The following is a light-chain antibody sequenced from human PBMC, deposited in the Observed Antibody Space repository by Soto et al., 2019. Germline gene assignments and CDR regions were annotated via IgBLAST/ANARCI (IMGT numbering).Light chain of an antibody. J-gene: IGKJ1*01. CDR3: QQYNNWPPGT. Sequence: EIVMTQSPATLSVSPGERATLSCRASQSVSSNLARYQQKPGQAPRLLIYGASTRAPGIPARFSGSGSGTEFTLTISSLQSEDVAVYYCQQYNNWPPGTFGQGTKVEIK. CDR1: QSVSSN. V-gene: IGKV3-15*01. CDR2: GAS.